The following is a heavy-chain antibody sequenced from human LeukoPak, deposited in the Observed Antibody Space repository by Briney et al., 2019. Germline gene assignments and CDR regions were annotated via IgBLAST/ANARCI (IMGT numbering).Heavy chain of an antibody. CDR2: IGQQHNQK. V-gene: IGHV3-7*01. J-gene: IGHJ4*02. Sequence: PGGSLRLSCAASGFTFSSYWMTCVRDAPGKGLEGVDNIGQQHNQKYYVESVRGRFTIPRDHPKNSLYLQMISVSAEHAAVYYCARDLVDSGSPSPPSFWGQGTLVTVSS. CDR1: GFTFSSYW. CDR3: ARDLVDSGSPSPPSF. D-gene: IGHD1-26*01.